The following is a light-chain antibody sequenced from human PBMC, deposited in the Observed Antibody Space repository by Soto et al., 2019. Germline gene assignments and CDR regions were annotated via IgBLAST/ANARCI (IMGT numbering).Light chain of an antibody. CDR1: QSVSSN. J-gene: IGKJ1*01. CDR3: QRYNNWPPWT. V-gene: IGKV3-15*01. Sequence: EIVMTQSPATLSVSPGERATLSCRASQSVSSNLAWYQQKPGQAPRLLIYGASTRAAGIPARFSGSGSGTEFTLTISRLQSADFAVYYCQRYNNWPPWTFGQGTKVDIK. CDR2: GAS.